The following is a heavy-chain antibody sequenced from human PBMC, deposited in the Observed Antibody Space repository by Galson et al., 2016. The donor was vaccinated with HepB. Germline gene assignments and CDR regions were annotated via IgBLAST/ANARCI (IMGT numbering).Heavy chain of an antibody. CDR2: ISYDETKK. CDR3: VKGGGKMEWLLDYYLDV. V-gene: IGHV3-30*18. D-gene: IGHD3-3*01. J-gene: IGHJ6*03. CDR1: GFIFSTYG. Sequence: SLRLSCAASGFIFSTYGMHWVRQAPGKGLEWVAGISYDETKKYYADSVKGRFIISRDNSKNTLYLQMKGLRPEDTAIYYCVKGGGKMEWLLDYYLDVWGKGTTVIVSS.